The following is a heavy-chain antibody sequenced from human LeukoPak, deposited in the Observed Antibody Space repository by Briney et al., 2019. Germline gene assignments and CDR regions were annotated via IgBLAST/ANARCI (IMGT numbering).Heavy chain of an antibody. J-gene: IGHJ3*02. CDR3: ARQMPEDSSGWGFENSRGAFDI. V-gene: IGHV4-61*07. Sequence: XIXXXXRTNYNPSLKGRVTISVDTSKTQSSLKLSSVTAADTAVYYCARQMPEDSSGWGFENSRGAFDIWGQGTMVTVSS. CDR2: IXXXXRT. D-gene: IGHD6-19*01.